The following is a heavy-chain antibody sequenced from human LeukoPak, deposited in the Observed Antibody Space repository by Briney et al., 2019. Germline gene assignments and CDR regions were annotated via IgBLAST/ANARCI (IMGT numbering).Heavy chain of an antibody. D-gene: IGHD1-26*01. CDR3: ARDREVGAIPYDY. V-gene: IGHV3-74*01. CDR1: GFTFSSYW. CDR2: INSDGSST. Sequence: GGSLRLSCAASGFTFSSYWMHWVRQAPGKGLVWVSRINSDGSSTSYADSVKGRSTISRDNAKNTLYLQMNSLRAEDTALYYCARDREVGAIPYDYWGQGTLVTVSS. J-gene: IGHJ4*02.